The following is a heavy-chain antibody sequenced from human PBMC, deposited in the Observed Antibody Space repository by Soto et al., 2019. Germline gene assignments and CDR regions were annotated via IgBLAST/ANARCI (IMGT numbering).Heavy chain of an antibody. CDR1: GYRFTSYG. CDR2: ISTDNGNT. V-gene: IGHV1-18*01. Sequence: ASVKVSCKASGYRFTSYGISWVRQAPGQGLEWMGWISTDNGNTNYAQHLQGRVSMTTDTSTSTAYMDLRSLRSDDTAVYYCARDQGITTFGVYSMYYYGMDVWSQGTTVTVSS. CDR3: ARDQGITTFGVYSMYYYGMDV. J-gene: IGHJ6*02. D-gene: IGHD3-3*01.